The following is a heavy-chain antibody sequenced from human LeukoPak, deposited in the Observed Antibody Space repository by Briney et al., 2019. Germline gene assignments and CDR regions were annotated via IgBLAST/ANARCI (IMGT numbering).Heavy chain of an antibody. D-gene: IGHD2-15*01. J-gene: IGHJ4*02. CDR3: ARDSGSASWAYS. V-gene: IGHV3-66*02. Sequence: GGSLRLSCAASGISVRENYMSWVPQAPGKGLEWVCVVHRDGSIEYADSVKGRFTISRDIAENTLSLQMNSLRVEDTAVYYCARDSGSASWAYSWGQGTLVTVSS. CDR2: VHRDGSI. CDR1: GISVRENY.